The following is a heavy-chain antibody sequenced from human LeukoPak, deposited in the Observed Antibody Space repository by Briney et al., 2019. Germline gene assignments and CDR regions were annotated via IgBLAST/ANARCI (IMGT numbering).Heavy chain of an antibody. Sequence: GGSLRLSCAASGFTFSSYAMSWVRQAPGKGLEWVSAISGSGGSTYYADSVKGRFTISRDNSKNTLYLQMNSLRAEDTAVYYCARDPRAAGTFDYWGQGTLVTVSS. CDR3: ARDPRAAGTFDY. CDR1: GFTFSSYA. J-gene: IGHJ4*02. D-gene: IGHD6-13*01. CDR2: ISGSGGST. V-gene: IGHV3-23*01.